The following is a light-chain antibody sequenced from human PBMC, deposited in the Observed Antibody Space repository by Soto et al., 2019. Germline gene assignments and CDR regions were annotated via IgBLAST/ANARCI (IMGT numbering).Light chain of an antibody. CDR1: QNVNSN. Sequence: EKVMTQSPATLSVSPGERATLSCRASQNVNSNLVWYQQKPGQAPRLLIYGASTRATGIPARFSGSASGTVFTLTISSLQSEDFAVYYCQQCDDWPLTFGGGTKVEIK. CDR2: GAS. V-gene: IGKV3-15*01. CDR3: QQCDDWPLT. J-gene: IGKJ4*01.